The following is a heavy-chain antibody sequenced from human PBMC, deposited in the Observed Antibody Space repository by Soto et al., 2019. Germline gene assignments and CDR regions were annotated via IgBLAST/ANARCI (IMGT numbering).Heavy chain of an antibody. CDR1: GGTFSSYA. V-gene: IGHV1-69*01. CDR2: IIPIFGTA. Sequence: QVQLVQSGAEVKKPGSSVKVSCKASGGTFSSYAISWVRQAPGQGLEWMGGIIPIFGTANYAQKFQGRVTITADESTSTAYMELSSLRSEDTAVYYCARVKAYCSSTSCFLPDDAFDIWGQGTMVTVSS. J-gene: IGHJ3*02. D-gene: IGHD2-2*01. CDR3: ARVKAYCSSTSCFLPDDAFDI.